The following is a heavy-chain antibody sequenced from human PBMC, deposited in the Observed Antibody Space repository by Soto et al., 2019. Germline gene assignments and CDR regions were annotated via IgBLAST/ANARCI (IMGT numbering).Heavy chain of an antibody. V-gene: IGHV6-1*01. Sequence: SQTLSLTCAISGDSVSSNSAAWNWIRQSPSRGLEWLGRTYYRSKWYNDYAVSVKSRITINPDTSKNQFSLQLNSVTPEDMAVYYCARGGESSGWYGFDYWGQGTLVTVSS. CDR3: ARGGESSGWYGFDY. CDR2: TYYRSKWYN. CDR1: GDSVSSNSAA. J-gene: IGHJ4*02. D-gene: IGHD6-19*01.